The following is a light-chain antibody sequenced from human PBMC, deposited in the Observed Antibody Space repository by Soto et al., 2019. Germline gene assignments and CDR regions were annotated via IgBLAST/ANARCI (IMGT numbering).Light chain of an antibody. V-gene: IGKV3-20*01. CDR3: QQYGSSALT. J-gene: IGKJ4*01. CDR2: GAS. CDR1: QSVSRY. Sequence: ESVLTQSPGTLSLSPGERATLSCRASQSVSRYLAWYHQKPSQAPRLLIYGASSRATGIPDRFSGSGSGTDFTLTISRLEPEDFAVYYCQQYGSSALTFGGGTKVDIK.